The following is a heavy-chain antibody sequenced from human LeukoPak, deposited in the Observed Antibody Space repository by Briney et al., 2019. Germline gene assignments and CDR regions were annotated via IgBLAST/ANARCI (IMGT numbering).Heavy chain of an antibody. CDR1: GFTFSSYA. J-gene: IGHJ3*02. CDR3: AKDLEYCTNGVCYVVANAFDI. D-gene: IGHD2-8*01. CDR2: ISGSGGST. V-gene: IGHV3-23*01. Sequence: GSLRLSCAASGFTFSSYAMSWVRQAPGKGLEWVSAISGSGGSTYYADSVKGRFTISRDNSKNTLYLQMNSLRAEDTAVYYCAKDLEYCTNGVCYVVANAFDIWGQGTMVTVSS.